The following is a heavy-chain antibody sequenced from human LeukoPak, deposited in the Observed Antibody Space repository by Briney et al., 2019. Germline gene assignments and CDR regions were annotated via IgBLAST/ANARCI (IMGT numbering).Heavy chain of an antibody. Sequence: SETLSLTCTVSGGSISSYYWSWIRQPPGKGLEWIGYIYYSGSTNYNPSLTSRVTISVDTSKNQFSLKLSSVTAADTAVYYCARVPYCTNGVCFFDYWGQGTLVTVSS. V-gene: IGHV4-59*01. CDR1: GGSISSYY. CDR3: ARVPYCTNGVCFFDY. J-gene: IGHJ4*02. D-gene: IGHD2-8*01. CDR2: IYYSGST.